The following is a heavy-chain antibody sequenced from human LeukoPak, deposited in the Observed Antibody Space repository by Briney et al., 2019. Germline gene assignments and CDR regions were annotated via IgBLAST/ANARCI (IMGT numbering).Heavy chain of an antibody. CDR3: AKDRDLLWWWSAAFDI. CDR1: GFTFSTYG. D-gene: IGHD2-21*01. J-gene: IGHJ3*02. CDR2: IRYDGSNK. V-gene: IGHV3-30*02. Sequence: GGSLRLSCAASGFTFSTYGMHWVRQAPGKGLEWVAFIRYDGSNKYYADSVKGRFTISRDNSKNTLYLQMNSLRAEDTAVYYCAKDRDLLWWWSAAFDIWGQGTMVTVSS.